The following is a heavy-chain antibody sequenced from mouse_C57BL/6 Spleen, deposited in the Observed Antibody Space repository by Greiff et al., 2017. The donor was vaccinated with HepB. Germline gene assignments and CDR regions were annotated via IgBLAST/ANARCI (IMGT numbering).Heavy chain of an antibody. Sequence: DVMLVESGGGLVQPGGSLILSCAASGFTFTDYYMSWVRQPPGKALEWLGFIRNKANGYTTEYSASVKGRFTISRDNSQSILYLQMNALRAEDSATYYCARYYYGSDYYAMDYWGQGTSVTVSS. CDR3: ARYYYGSDYYAMDY. J-gene: IGHJ4*01. D-gene: IGHD1-1*01. CDR1: GFTFTDYY. V-gene: IGHV7-3*01. CDR2: IRNKANGYTT.